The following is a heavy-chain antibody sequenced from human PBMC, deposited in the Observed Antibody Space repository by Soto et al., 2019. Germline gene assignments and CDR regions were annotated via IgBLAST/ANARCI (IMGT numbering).Heavy chain of an antibody. CDR3: ARERDRAYWFEP. CDR1: GYIFTSYY. V-gene: IGHV1-46*03. CDR2: AYPHAATT. Sequence: QAQVVQSGAEARAPGASVKVSCKASGYIFTSYYIHWVRQAPGQGLEYLGVAYPHAATTYVAQKFQGRITVTMDRSTSTVDMELTSLTPEDTAVYCCARERDRAYWFEPWGQRTLVTVSS. J-gene: IGHJ5*02.